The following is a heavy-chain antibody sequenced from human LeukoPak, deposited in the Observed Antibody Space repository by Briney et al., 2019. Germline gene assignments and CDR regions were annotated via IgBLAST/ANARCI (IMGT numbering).Heavy chain of an antibody. CDR1: GESVSGGSAG. CDR2: IYYRSKWYS. CDR3: TGGGLVRGSLHWFDP. D-gene: IGHD3-10*01. J-gene: IGHJ5*02. Sequence: SQTLSLTCAISGESVSGGSAGWNWIRQSPSRGLEWLGRIYYRSKWYSDYAISVKSRITINPDTSRNQFSLQLNSVTHDDTAVYYCTGGGLVRGSLHWFDPWGQGTLVTVSS. V-gene: IGHV6-1*01.